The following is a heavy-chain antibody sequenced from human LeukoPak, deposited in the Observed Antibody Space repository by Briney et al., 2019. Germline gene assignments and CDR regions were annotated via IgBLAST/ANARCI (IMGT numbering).Heavy chain of an antibody. V-gene: IGHV3-15*01. D-gene: IGHD1-14*01. CDR1: GFTFSNAW. J-gene: IGHJ6*02. Sequence: GGSLRLSCAASGFTFSNAWMSWVRQAPGKGLEWVGRIKSKTDGGTTDYAAPVKGRFTISRDDSKNTLYLQMNSLKTEDTAVYYCTTGRTARYYYYGMDVWGQGTTVTVSS. CDR2: IKSKTDGGTT. CDR3: TTGRTARYYYYGMDV.